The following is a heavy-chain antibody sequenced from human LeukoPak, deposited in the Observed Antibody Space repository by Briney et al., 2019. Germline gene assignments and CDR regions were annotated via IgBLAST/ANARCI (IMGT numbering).Heavy chain of an antibody. CDR1: GGSISSYY. Sequence: SETLSLTCTVSGGSISSYYWSWIRQPPGKGLEWIGYIYYSGSTSYNPSLKSRVTVSVDTSKNQFSLKLSSVTAADTAVYYCARQYYYDSSGYYYAAFDIWGQGTMVTVSS. D-gene: IGHD3-22*01. J-gene: IGHJ3*02. V-gene: IGHV4-59*08. CDR3: ARQYYYDSSGYYYAAFDI. CDR2: IYYSGST.